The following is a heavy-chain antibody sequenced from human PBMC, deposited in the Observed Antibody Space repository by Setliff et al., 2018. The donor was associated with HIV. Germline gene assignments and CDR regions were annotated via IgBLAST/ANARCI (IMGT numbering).Heavy chain of an antibody. CDR2: IYSDDYT. Sequence: PGGSLRLSCAASGFNVNNKYMSWVRQAPGKGLEWVSIIYSDDYTKYADSVKGRFTISRDNSKNTLYLQLNSLRAEDTAVYYCAKVAGYYYDSSGYRRMDAFDIWGQGALVTVSS. V-gene: IGHV3-66*01. J-gene: IGHJ3*02. CDR1: GFNVNNKY. CDR3: AKVAGYYYDSSGYRRMDAFDI. D-gene: IGHD3-22*01.